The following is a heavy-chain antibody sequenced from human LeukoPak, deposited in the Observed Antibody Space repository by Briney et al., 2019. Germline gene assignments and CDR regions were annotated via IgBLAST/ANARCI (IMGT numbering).Heavy chain of an antibody. D-gene: IGHD6-13*01. V-gene: IGHV4-59*01. CDR3: ARDVKIIAAAGTYFDL. Sequence: ASETLSLTCTVSGGSISSYYWSWIRQPPGKGLEWIGYIYYSGSTNYNPSLKSRVTISVDTSKNQFSLKLSSVTAADTAVYYCARDVKIIAAAGTYFDLWGRGTLVTVSS. CDR2: IYYSGST. CDR1: GGSISSYY. J-gene: IGHJ2*01.